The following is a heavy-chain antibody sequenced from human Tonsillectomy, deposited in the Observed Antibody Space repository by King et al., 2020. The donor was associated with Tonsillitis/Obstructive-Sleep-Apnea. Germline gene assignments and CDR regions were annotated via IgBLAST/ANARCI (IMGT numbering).Heavy chain of an antibody. CDR2: IKSKTNGGTT. D-gene: IGHD1-26*01. Sequence: VQLVESGGGLVKPGGSLRLSCAASGFTFSNAWMSWVRQAPGKGLEWVGRIKSKTNGGTTDYAAPVKGKLTLARDDSKNTLYPQINSPKTEDTAVYYCTTDRGSSGYWGQGTLVTVSS. V-gene: IGHV3-15*01. CDR1: GFTFSNAW. J-gene: IGHJ4*02. CDR3: TTDRGSSGY.